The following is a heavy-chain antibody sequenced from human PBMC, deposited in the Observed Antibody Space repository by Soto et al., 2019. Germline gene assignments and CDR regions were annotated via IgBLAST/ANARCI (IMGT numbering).Heavy chain of an antibody. V-gene: IGHV1-3*01. D-gene: IGHD1-26*01. J-gene: IGHJ4*02. CDR2: INAGNGNT. CDR1: GYTFTSYA. CDR3: ARDQGYFYYFDY. Sequence: ASVKVSCKASGYTFTSYAMHWVRQAPGQRLEWMGWINAGNGNTKYSQKFQGRVTITRDTSASTAYMELSSLRSEDTAVYYCARDQGYFYYFDYWGQGTMVTVYS.